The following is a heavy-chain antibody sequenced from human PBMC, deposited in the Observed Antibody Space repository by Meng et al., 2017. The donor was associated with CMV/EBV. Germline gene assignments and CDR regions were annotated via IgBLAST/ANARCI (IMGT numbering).Heavy chain of an antibody. CDR3: AKMLAARPSSYYYYGMDV. D-gene: IGHD6-6*01. CDR1: GFTSSSYG. Sequence: GESLKISCAASGFTSSSYGMHWVRQAPGKGLEWVAVIWYDGSNKYYADSVKGRFTISRDNSKNTLYLQMNSLRAEDTAVYYCAKMLAARPSSYYYYGMDVWGQGTTVTVSS. J-gene: IGHJ6*02. CDR2: IWYDGSNK. V-gene: IGHV3-33*06.